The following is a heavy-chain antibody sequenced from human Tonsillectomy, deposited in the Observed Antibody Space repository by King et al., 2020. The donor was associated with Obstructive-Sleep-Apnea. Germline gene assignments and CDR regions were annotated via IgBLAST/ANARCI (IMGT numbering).Heavy chain of an antibody. J-gene: IGHJ6*02. CDR1: GFTFSSYA. CDR2: ISYDGSNK. Sequence: QLVQSGGGVVQPGRSLRLSCAASGFTFSSYAMHWVRQAPGKGLEWGAVISYDGSNKYYADSVKGRFTISKDNSKNTLYLQMNSLRAEDTAVYYCARDLNEPPYYYYYGMDVWGQGTTVTVSS. CDR3: ARDLNEPPYYYYYGMDV. V-gene: IGHV3-30-3*01. D-gene: IGHD1-1*01.